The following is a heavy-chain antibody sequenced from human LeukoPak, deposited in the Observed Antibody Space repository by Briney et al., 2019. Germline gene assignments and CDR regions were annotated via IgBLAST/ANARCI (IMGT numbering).Heavy chain of an antibody. CDR2: VHFSGST. J-gene: IGHJ4*02. V-gene: IGHV4-4*07. D-gene: IGHD3-22*01. Sequence: SETLSLTCAVFNASVTSPHWAWIRQPAGKGLEWVGRVHFSGSTNHNPFLRSRLALSLDKTKNELSLTLRSVSAADTAVYYCARDDSSRDDSGGYHYWGRGVLVTVSS. CDR1: NASVTSPH. CDR3: ARDDSSRDDSGGYHY.